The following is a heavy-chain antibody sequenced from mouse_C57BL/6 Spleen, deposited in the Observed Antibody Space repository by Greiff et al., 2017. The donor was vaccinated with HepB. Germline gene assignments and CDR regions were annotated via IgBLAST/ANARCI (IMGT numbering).Heavy chain of an antibody. CDR2: IDPSDRYT. J-gene: IGHJ3*01. CDR1: GYTFTSYW. D-gene: IGHD2-1*01. Sequence: VQLQQPGAELVRPGTSVKLSCKASGYTFTSYWMPWVQQRPGQGLEWIGVIDPSDRYTNYNQKFKGKATWTVETSSRTAYMHLSSLTSADSAVYYCASNPHGNYEAYWGQGTLVTVSA. V-gene: IGHV1-59*01. CDR3: ASNPHGNYEAY.